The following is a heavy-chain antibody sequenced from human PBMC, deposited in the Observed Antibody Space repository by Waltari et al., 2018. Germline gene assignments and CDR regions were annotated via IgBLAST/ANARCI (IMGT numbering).Heavy chain of an antibody. CDR3: ARGGDIVVVVAATEDAFDI. Sequence: EVQLVASGGGLVQPGGSLRLSCAASGFTFSSYCMSCVRKAPGKVLEWVAKIKQDGSEKYYVDSVKGRFTISRDNAKNSLYLQMNSLRAEDTAVYYCARGGDIVVVVAATEDAFDIWGQGTMVTVSS. J-gene: IGHJ3*02. CDR1: GFTFSSYC. D-gene: IGHD2-15*01. CDR2: IKQDGSEK. V-gene: IGHV3-7*01.